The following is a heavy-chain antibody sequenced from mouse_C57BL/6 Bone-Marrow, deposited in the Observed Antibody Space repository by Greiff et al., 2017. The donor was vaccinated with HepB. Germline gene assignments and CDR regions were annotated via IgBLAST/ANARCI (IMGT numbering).Heavy chain of an antibody. CDR2: ISNGGGST. J-gene: IGHJ1*03. Sequence: DVQLQESGGGLVQPGGSLKLSCAASGFTFSDYYMYWVRQTPEKRLEWVAYISNGGGSTYYPDTVKGRFTISRDNAKNTLYLQMSRLKSEDTAMYYCARHRWLLRYFDVWGTGTTVTVSS. CDR1: GFTFSDYY. D-gene: IGHD2-3*01. V-gene: IGHV5-12*01. CDR3: ARHRWLLRYFDV.